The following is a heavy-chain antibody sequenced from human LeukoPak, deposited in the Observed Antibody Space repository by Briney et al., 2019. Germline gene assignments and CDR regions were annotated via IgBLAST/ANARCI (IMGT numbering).Heavy chain of an antibody. J-gene: IGHJ3*02. CDR3: ARDVMVYAISGAFDI. CDR2: IIPIFGTA. Sequence: GASVKVSCKASGGTFSSYAISWVRQAPGQGLEWMGGIIPIFGTANYAQKFQGRVTITADKSTSTAYMELSSLRSEDTAVYYCARDVMVYAISGAFDIWGQGTMVTVSS. V-gene: IGHV1-69*06. D-gene: IGHD2-8*01. CDR1: GGTFSSYA.